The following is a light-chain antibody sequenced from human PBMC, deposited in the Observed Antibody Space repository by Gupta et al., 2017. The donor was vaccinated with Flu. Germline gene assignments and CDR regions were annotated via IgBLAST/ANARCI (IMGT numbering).Light chain of an antibody. Sequence: QSVLTQPPSVSVAPGQRVTISCTGSSSNIGAGYDVHWYQQLPGTAPKLLIYLNNNRPSGVPDRFSGSKSGTSASLAITGLQAEDEADYYCQSYDSSLSGWEVFGGGTKLTVL. CDR3: QSYDSSLSGWEV. J-gene: IGLJ2*01. V-gene: IGLV1-40*01. CDR2: LNN. CDR1: SSNIGAGYD.